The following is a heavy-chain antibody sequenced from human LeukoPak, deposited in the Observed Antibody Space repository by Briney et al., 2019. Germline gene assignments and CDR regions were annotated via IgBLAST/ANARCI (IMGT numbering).Heavy chain of an antibody. J-gene: IGHJ4*02. CDR2: INHSGST. V-gene: IGHV4-34*01. CDR1: GGSFSGYY. Sequence: PSETLSLTCAVYGGSFSGYYWSWIRQPPGKGLEWIGEINHSGSTNYNPSLKSRVTISVDTSKNQFSLKLSFVTAADTAVYYCARYRRIAAAGFDYWGQGTLVTVSS. D-gene: IGHD6-13*01. CDR3: ARYRRIAAAGFDY.